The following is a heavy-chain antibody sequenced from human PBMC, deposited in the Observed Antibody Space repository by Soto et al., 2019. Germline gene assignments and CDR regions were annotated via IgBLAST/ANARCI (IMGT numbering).Heavy chain of an antibody. CDR1: GASIIGFY. Sequence: SETLSLTCTVYGASIIGFYWSWIRKSAGKGLEWIGRIYATGTTDYNPSLKSRVMMSVDTSKKQFSLKLRSVTAADTAVYYCVRDGTKTLRDWFDPWGQGMSVTVSS. CDR3: VRDGTKTLRDWFDP. D-gene: IGHD1-1*01. V-gene: IGHV4-4*07. J-gene: IGHJ5*02. CDR2: IYATGTT.